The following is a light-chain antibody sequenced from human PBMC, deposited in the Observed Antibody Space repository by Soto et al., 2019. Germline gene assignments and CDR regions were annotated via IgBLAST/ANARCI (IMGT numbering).Light chain of an antibody. CDR1: QSISSW. CDR2: KAS. CDR3: QQYNSYWT. V-gene: IGKV1-5*03. Sequence: DIPMTQSPSTLSASVGDRVTITCRASQSISSWLAWYQQKPGKAPMLLIYKASRLESGVPSRFSGSGSGTEFALTIRSRQPDDFATYYCQQYNSYWTFGQGTKVEI. J-gene: IGKJ1*01.